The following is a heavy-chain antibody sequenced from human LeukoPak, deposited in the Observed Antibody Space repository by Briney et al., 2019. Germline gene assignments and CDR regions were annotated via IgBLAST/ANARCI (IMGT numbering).Heavy chain of an antibody. CDR2: ISGSGGCT. CDR3: AKGCGGNCYNSDY. Sequence: GGSLRLSCAASGFTFSSSAMSWIRQAPGKGLEWVSAISGSGGCTYYADSVKGRFTISRDYSKNTLYLQMNSLRADDTAVYYCAKGCGGNCYNSDYWGQGTLVTVSS. V-gene: IGHV3-23*01. J-gene: IGHJ4*02. CDR1: GFTFSSSA. D-gene: IGHD2-21*01.